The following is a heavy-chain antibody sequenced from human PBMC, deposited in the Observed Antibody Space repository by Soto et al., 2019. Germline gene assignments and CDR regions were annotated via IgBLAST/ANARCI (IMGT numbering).Heavy chain of an antibody. V-gene: IGHV3-30*18. CDR3: AKDLSPYSNYAFDY. D-gene: IGHD4-4*01. Sequence: QVQLVESGGGVVQPGRSLRLSCAASGFTFSSYGMHWVRQAPGKGLEWVAVISYDGSNKYYADSVKGRFTISRDNSKSTLYLQMNSLRAEDTAVYYCAKDLSPYSNYAFDYWGQGTLVTVSS. J-gene: IGHJ4*02. CDR1: GFTFSSYG. CDR2: ISYDGSNK.